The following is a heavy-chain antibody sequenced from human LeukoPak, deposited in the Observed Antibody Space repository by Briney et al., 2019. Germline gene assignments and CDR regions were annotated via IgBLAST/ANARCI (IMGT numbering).Heavy chain of an antibody. CDR1: GYTFTGYY. Sequence: GASVKVSCKASGYTFTGYYMHWVRQAPGQGLEWMGWINPNSGGTNYAQKFQGRVTMTRDTSISTAYMELSRLRSDDTAVYYCARETRGGSWYTPYYYYYYMDVWGKGTTVTVSS. D-gene: IGHD6-13*01. CDR3: ARETRGGSWYTPYYYYYYMDV. V-gene: IGHV1-2*02. J-gene: IGHJ6*03. CDR2: INPNSGGT.